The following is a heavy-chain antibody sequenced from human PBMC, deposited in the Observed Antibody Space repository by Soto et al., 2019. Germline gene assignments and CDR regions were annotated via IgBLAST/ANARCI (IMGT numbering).Heavy chain of an antibody. CDR2: IYSSGST. J-gene: IGHJ6*02. V-gene: IGHV4-59*01. Sequence: QVQLQESGPGLVKPSETLSLTCTVSGGSISSYYWSWIRQPPGKGLEWIAYIYSSGSTNYSPSLKSRITLSVATSKNQFSLKLSSVTAADPAVYYCARDRGAYGLDVWGQGTTVTVSS. CDR3: ARDRGAYGLDV. CDR1: GGSISSYY. D-gene: IGHD3-10*01.